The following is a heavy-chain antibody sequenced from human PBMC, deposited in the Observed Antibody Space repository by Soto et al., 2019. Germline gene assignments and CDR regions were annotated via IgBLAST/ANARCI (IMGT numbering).Heavy chain of an antibody. Sequence: GESLKISCKGSGYSFTSYWIGWVRQMPGKGLEWMGIIYPGGSDTRYSPSFQGQVTISADKSISTAYLQWSSLKASDTAMYYCASPAGSGYYKRYYYYGMDVWGQGTTVTVSS. CDR1: GYSFTSYW. V-gene: IGHV5-51*01. CDR2: IYPGGSDT. CDR3: ASPAGSGYYKRYYYYGMDV. D-gene: IGHD3-3*01. J-gene: IGHJ6*02.